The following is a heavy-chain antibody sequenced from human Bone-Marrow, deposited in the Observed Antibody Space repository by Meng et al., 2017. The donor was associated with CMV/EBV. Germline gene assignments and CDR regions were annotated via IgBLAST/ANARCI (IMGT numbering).Heavy chain of an antibody. D-gene: IGHD6-6*01. CDR3: AKDKGSSSPQGYYYYYGMDV. V-gene: IGHV3-9*01. CDR1: GFTFDDYA. Sequence: SLKISCAASGFTFDDYAMHWVRQAPGKGLEWVSGISWNSGSIGYADSVKGRFTISRDNAKNSLYLQMNSLRAEDTALYYCAKDKGSSSPQGYYYYYGMDVWGQGTTVTVSS. CDR2: ISWNSGSI. J-gene: IGHJ6*02.